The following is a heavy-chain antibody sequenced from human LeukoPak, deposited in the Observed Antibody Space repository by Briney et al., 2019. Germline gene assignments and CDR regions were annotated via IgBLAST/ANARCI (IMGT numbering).Heavy chain of an antibody. Sequence: GGSLRLSCAASGFTFSSYEMNWVRQAPGKGLEWVSYISSSSSTIYYADSVKGRFTISRDNAKNSLYLQMNSLRAEDTAVYYCAKSFITVEYAFDIWGQGTMVTVSS. V-gene: IGHV3-48*01. CDR2: ISSSSSTI. CDR1: GFTFSSYE. D-gene: IGHD4-23*01. J-gene: IGHJ3*02. CDR3: AKSFITVEYAFDI.